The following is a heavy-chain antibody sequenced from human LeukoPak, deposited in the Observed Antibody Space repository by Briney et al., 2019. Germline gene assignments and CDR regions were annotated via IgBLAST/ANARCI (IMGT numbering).Heavy chain of an antibody. Sequence: PETLSLTCAVYGGSFSPYYWSWIRQPPGKGLEWIGEINHSGSTSYNPSLKSRVTISVDTSKNQFSLRLSSVTAADTAVYYCARGGFYCGGDCYVDYWGQGTLVTVSS. CDR1: GGSFSPYY. CDR3: ARGGFYCGGDCYVDY. D-gene: IGHD2-21*02. CDR2: INHSGST. J-gene: IGHJ4*02. V-gene: IGHV4-34*01.